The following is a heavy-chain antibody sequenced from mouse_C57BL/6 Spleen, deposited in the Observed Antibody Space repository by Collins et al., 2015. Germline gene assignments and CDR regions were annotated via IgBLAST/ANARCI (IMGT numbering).Heavy chain of an antibody. Sequence: EVQLVESGGGLVKPGGSLKLSCAASGFTFSSYAMSWVRQSPEKRLEWVAEISSGGSYTYYPDTVTGRFTISRDNAKNTLYLEMSSLRSEDTAMYYCAKVVADAYWGQGTLVTVSA. CDR2: ISSGGSYT. J-gene: IGHJ3*01. CDR3: AKVVADAY. V-gene: IGHV5-9-4*01. D-gene: IGHD1-1*01. CDR1: GFTFSSYA.